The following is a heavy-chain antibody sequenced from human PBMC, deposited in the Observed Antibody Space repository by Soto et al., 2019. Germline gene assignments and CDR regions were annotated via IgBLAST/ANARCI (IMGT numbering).Heavy chain of an antibody. CDR2: LNPNTGNS. CDR1: GYTYTGYY. Sequence: ASVKVSFKASGYTYTGYYMHWVRQATGQGLEWMGWLNPNTGNSGYAQKFQGRITVTSDTSINTVHMELSSLRSEDTAVYYCARRAETNGWNGFGADKYYFDFWGQGTLVTVSS. V-gene: IGHV1-8*02. CDR3: ARRAETNGWNGFGADKYYFDF. J-gene: IGHJ4*02. D-gene: IGHD1-1*01.